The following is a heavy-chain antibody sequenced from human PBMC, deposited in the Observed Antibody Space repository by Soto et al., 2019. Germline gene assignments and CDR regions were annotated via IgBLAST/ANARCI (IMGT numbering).Heavy chain of an antibody. J-gene: IGHJ6*02. D-gene: IGHD1-1*01. Sequence: KESGPTLVKPTQTLTLTCTFSGFSLSTGGVGVGWIRQPPGKALEWLALIYWDDDKRYSPSLKSRLTITKDTSKNQVVLIMTNMDPVDTATYYCAHRADPPDLEGQFYPYYYYYGLDVWGQGTTVTGSS. V-gene: IGHV2-5*02. CDR1: GFSLSTGGVG. CDR2: IYWDDDK. CDR3: AHRADPPDLEGQFYPYYYYYGLDV.